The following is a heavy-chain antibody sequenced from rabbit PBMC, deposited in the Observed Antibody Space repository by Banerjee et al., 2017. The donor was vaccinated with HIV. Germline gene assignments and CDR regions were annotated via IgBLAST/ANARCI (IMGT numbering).Heavy chain of an antibody. CDR1: GFDLSSYYT. CDR2: INTSSGNT. CDR3: ARDLAGVIGWNFSL. D-gene: IGHD4-1*01. V-gene: IGHV1S45*01. Sequence: QQQLEESGGGLVKPEGSLTLTCKASGFDLSSYYTCWVRQAPGKGLEWIGCINTSSGNTVYASWAKGRFTISKTSSTTVTLQRTSLTAADTATYFCARDLAGVIGWNFSLWGPGTLVTVS. J-gene: IGHJ4*01.